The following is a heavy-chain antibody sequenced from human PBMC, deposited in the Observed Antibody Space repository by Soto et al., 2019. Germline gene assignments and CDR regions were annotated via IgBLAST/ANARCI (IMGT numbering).Heavy chain of an antibody. V-gene: IGHV3-13*01. CDR1: GFTFSSYD. CDR2: IGTAGDT. CDR3: ARVNAGLYYFDY. Sequence: EVQLVESGGGLVQPGGSLRLSCAVSGFTFSSYDMHWVRQVTGKGLEWVSAIGTAGDTYYPGSVKGRFTISRENAKNSLYLQMNSLRAGDTAVYYCARVNAGLYYFDYWGQGTLVTVSS. J-gene: IGHJ4*02. D-gene: IGHD6-13*01.